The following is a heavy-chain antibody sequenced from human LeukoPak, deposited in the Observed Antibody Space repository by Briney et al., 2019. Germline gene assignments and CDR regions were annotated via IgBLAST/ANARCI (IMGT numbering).Heavy chain of an antibody. Sequence: ASVKVSCKASGGTFSSYAISWVRQAPGQGLEWMGGIIPIFGTANYAQKFQGRVTITADESTSTAYMELSSLRSEDTAVYYCAREGERITMVRGRGYWFDPWGQGTLVTVSS. D-gene: IGHD3-10*01. J-gene: IGHJ5*02. CDR1: GGTFSSYA. V-gene: IGHV1-69*13. CDR3: AREGERITMVRGRGYWFDP. CDR2: IIPIFGTA.